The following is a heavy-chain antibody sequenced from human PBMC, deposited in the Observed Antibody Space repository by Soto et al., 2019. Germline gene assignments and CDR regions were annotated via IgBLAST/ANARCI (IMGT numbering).Heavy chain of an antibody. D-gene: IGHD3-22*01. Sequence: GASVKVSCKASAYTFTSYVIRWVRQGPGQGLEWMGWISAYNGNTNYAQKLQGRVTMTTDTSTSTAYMELRSLRSDDTAVYYCAKSVDSSGYYYGDFDIWGQGTMVTVSS. V-gene: IGHV1-18*01. CDR1: AYTFTSYV. J-gene: IGHJ3*02. CDR2: ISAYNGNT. CDR3: AKSVDSSGYYYGDFDI.